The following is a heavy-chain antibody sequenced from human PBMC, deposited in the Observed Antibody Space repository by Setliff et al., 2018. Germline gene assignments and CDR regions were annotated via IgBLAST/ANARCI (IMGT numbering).Heavy chain of an antibody. V-gene: IGHV1-18*01. CDR1: GYNFKTYA. CDR2: ISRYDGHT. D-gene: IGHD5-12*01. CDR3: AGGNPAERYEY. Sequence: GASVKVSYKASGYNFKTYAISWVRQAPGQGLEWMGFISRYDGHTNYAQNFQGRLTMTTDTSTSTSYMELSSLRFDDTAVSYCAGGNPAERYEYWGQGTLVTVSS. J-gene: IGHJ4*02.